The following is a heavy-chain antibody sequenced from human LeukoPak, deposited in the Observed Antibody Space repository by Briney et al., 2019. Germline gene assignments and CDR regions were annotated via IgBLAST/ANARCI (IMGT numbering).Heavy chain of an antibody. CDR3: ARLSTGPYGLGAFDI. CDR2: IYYSGST. V-gene: IGHV4-61*01. J-gene: IGHJ3*02. Sequence: SETLSLTCTVSGGSVSSGSYYWSWIRQPPGKGLEWIGYIYYSGSTNYNPSLKSRVTISVDTSKNQFSLKLSSVTAADTAVYYCARLSTGPYGLGAFDIWGQGTMVTVSS. CDR1: GGSVSSGSYY. D-gene: IGHD1-1*01.